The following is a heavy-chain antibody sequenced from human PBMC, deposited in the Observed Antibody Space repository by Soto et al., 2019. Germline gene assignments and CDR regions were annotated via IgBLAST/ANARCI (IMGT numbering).Heavy chain of an antibody. CDR1: GFTFDDYG. Sequence: PGGSLRLSCAASGFTFDDYGMSWVRQAPGKGLEWVSGIIWNGGSTHYADSVKGRFTISRDNAKDSLYLQMNSLRDEDTALYHCARNGLARGVNYYYMDVWGKGTTVTVSS. V-gene: IGHV3-20*01. D-gene: IGHD3-10*01. CDR3: ARNGLARGVNYYYMDV. CDR2: IIWNGGST. J-gene: IGHJ6*03.